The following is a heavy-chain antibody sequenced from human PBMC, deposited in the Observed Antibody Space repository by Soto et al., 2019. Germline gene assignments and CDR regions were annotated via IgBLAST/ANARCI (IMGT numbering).Heavy chain of an antibody. CDR1: GLSITDSEMG. Sequence: QVTLKESGPVLVKPTETLTLRCTVSGLSITDSEMGVSWIRQPPGQPLEWLAHIDSSGEKSYRTCLKRRLARSKDTTKSQIVLTMTNMDPADTATYYCARRHLAVAVSPWFDPCGQGIQVTVAS. V-gene: IGHV2-26*01. J-gene: IGHJ5*02. CDR3: ARRHLAVAVSPWFDP. CDR2: IDSSGEK. D-gene: IGHD6-19*01.